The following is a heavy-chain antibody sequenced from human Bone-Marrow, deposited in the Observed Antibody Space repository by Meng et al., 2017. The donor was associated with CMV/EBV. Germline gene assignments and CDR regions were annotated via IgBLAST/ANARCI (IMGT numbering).Heavy chain of an antibody. V-gene: IGHV4-34*01. CDR3: ARARGGYYGSGSYRQGGRNAFDI. D-gene: IGHD3-10*01. J-gene: IGHJ3*02. CDR1: GGSFSGYY. Sequence: GSLRLSCAVYGGSFSGYYWSWIRQPPGKGLEWIGEINHSGSTNYNPSLKSRVTISVGTSKNQFSLKLSSVTAADTAVYYCARARGGYYGSGSYRQGGRNAFDIWGQGTMVTVSS. CDR2: INHSGST.